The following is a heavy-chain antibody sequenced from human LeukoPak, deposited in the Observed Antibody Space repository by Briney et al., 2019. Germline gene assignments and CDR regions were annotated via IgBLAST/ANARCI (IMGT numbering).Heavy chain of an antibody. J-gene: IGHJ4*02. Sequence: GASVKVSCKASGYTFTSYGISWVRQAPGQGLEWMGWISAYNGNTNYAQKLQGRVTMTIDTSTSTAYMELRSLRSDDTAVYYCARDDFWSGYTIQRFDYWGQGTLVTVSS. CDR1: GYTFTSYG. CDR2: ISAYNGNT. CDR3: ARDDFWSGYTIQRFDY. D-gene: IGHD3-3*01. V-gene: IGHV1-18*01.